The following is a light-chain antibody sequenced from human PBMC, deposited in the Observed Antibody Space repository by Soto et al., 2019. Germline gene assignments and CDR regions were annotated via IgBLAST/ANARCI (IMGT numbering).Light chain of an antibody. CDR1: QTINNN. CDR2: GAS. J-gene: IGKJ5*01. CDR3: QQYNTWLPIT. Sequence: GECASLWWPDSQTINNNVAWYQMKDGQVPRLLFYGASTRAADVPARFFGSGSGTEFTLTISSLHPEDYAVYYCQQYNTWLPITCGQGTRLDIK. V-gene: IGKV3-15*01.